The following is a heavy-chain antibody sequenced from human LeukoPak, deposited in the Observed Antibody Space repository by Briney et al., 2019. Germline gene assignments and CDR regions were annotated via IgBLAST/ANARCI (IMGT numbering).Heavy chain of an antibody. CDR3: ARREFYYASYGMDV. CDR1: GFTFSSYA. V-gene: IGHV3-23*01. J-gene: IGHJ6*02. Sequence: GGSLRLSCAASGFTFSSYAMRGVRQARGKGMDWVSTISGSGGGTYYADSVRGGFTIYRDNSKNTVYLQMNNLRAEDTAVYSCARREFYYASYGMDVWGHGTSVTVSS. CDR2: ISGSGGGT. D-gene: IGHD3-10*01.